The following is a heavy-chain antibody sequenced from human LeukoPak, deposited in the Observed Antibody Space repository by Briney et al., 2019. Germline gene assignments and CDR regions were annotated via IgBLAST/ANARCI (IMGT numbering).Heavy chain of an antibody. CDR2: ISYDGSNK. Sequence: PGGSLRLSCAASGFTFSSYAMHWVRQAPGKGLEWVAVISYDGSNKYYADSVKGRFTISRDNSKNTLYLQMNSLRAEDTAVYYCARDIPRRVVVRLYYYGMDVWGQGTTVTVSS. CDR1: GFTFSSYA. CDR3: ARDIPRRVVVRLYYYGMDV. J-gene: IGHJ6*02. D-gene: IGHD2-21*01. V-gene: IGHV3-30-3*01.